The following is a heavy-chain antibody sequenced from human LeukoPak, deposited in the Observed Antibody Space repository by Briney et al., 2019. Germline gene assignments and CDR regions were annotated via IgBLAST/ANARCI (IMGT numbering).Heavy chain of an antibody. CDR1: GFTVSSNY. Sequence: GGSLRLSCAASGFTVSSNYMSWVRQAPGKGLEWVSVIYSGGSTYYADSVKGRFTIPRDNSKSTLYLQMNSLRAEDTAVYYCARGPSYCGGDCYYYFDYWGQGTLVTVSS. CDR2: IYSGGST. D-gene: IGHD2-21*01. J-gene: IGHJ4*02. V-gene: IGHV3-66*01. CDR3: ARGPSYCGGDCYYYFDY.